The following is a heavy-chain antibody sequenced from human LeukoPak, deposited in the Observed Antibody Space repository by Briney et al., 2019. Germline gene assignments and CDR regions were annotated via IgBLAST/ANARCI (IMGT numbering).Heavy chain of an antibody. CDR1: GGSISSSSYY. CDR2: IYYSGST. V-gene: IGHV4-39*07. D-gene: IGHD3-9*01. CDR3: ARDLVSASEGGDAFDI. J-gene: IGHJ3*02. Sequence: SETLSLTCTVSGGSISSSSYYWGWIRQPPGKGLEWIGSIYYSGSTNYNPSLKSRVTISVDTSKNQFSLKLSSVTAADTAVYYCARDLVSASEGGDAFDIWGQGTMVAVSS.